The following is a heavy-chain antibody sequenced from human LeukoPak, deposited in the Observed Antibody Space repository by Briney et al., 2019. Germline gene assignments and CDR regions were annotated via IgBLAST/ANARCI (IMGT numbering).Heavy chain of an antibody. Sequence: PSETLSLTCTVSGGSISSYYWSWIRQPPGKGLEWIGYIYYSGRTNYNPSLKSRVTISVDTSKNQFSLRLSSVTAADTAVYYCAREGLMYYDILTGYYIWFDPWGQGTLVTVSS. J-gene: IGHJ5*02. V-gene: IGHV4-59*01. D-gene: IGHD3-9*01. CDR3: AREGLMYYDILTGYYIWFDP. CDR1: GGSISSYY. CDR2: IYYSGRT.